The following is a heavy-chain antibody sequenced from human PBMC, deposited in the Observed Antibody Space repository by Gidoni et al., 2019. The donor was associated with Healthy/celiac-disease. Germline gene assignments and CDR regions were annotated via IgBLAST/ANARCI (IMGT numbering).Heavy chain of an antibody. CDR3: ARITMVRGVINYYYYGMDV. CDR1: GYTFTSYD. J-gene: IGHJ6*02. Sequence: QVQLVQSGAEVKKHGASVKVSCKASGYTFTSYDINWVRQATGQGLEWMGWMNPNSGNTGYAQKFQGRVTMTRNTSISTAYMELSSLRSEDTAVYYCARITMVRGVINYYYYGMDVWGQGTTVTVSS. V-gene: IGHV1-8*01. CDR2: MNPNSGNT. D-gene: IGHD3-10*01.